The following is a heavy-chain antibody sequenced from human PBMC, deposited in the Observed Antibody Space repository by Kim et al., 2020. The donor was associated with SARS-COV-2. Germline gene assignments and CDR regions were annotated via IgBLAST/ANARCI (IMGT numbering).Heavy chain of an antibody. J-gene: IGHJ4*02. CDR3: AIVASKLRFLNFEY. Sequence: YADALKGRFTISRDNSKNTLYLQLNSLGAEDTVVYYCAIVASKLRFLNFEYWGQGTLVTVSP. V-gene: IGHV3-23*01. D-gene: IGHD3-3*01.